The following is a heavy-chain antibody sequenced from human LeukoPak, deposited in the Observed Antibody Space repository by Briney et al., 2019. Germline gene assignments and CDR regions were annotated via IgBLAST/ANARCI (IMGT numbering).Heavy chain of an antibody. CDR3: ARDLPAYYDSSGSLPAY. CDR1: GGTFSSYA. J-gene: IGHJ4*02. Sequence: EASVTVSCKASGGTFSSYAISWVRQAPGQGLEWMGGIIPIFGTANYAQKFQGRVTITADKSTSTAYMELSSLRSEDTAVYYCARDLPAYYDSSGSLPAYWGQGTLVTVSS. D-gene: IGHD3-22*01. V-gene: IGHV1-69*06. CDR2: IIPIFGTA.